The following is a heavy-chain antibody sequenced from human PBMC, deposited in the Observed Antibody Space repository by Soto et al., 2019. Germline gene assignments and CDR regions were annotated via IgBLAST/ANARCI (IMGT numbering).Heavy chain of an antibody. CDR1: GGTFSSYA. J-gene: IGHJ4*02. CDR3: ARALPLYYDSSGYFDY. Sequence: SVKVSCKASGGTFSSYAISWVRQAPGQGLEWMGGIIPIFGTANYAQKFQGRVTITADESTSTAYMELSSLRSEDTAVYYCARALPLYYDSSGYFDYWGQGTLVTVSS. D-gene: IGHD3-22*01. CDR2: IIPIFGTA. V-gene: IGHV1-69*13.